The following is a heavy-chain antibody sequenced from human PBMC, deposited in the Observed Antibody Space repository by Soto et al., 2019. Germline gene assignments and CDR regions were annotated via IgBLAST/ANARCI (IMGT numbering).Heavy chain of an antibody. J-gene: IGHJ6*02. Sequence: SETLSLTCTVSGGSISSSSYYWGWIRQPPGKGLEWIGSIYYSGSTYYNPSLKSRVTISVDTSKNQFSLKLSSVTAADTAVYYCAKTTPHYYYYGMDVWGQGTTVTSP. CDR3: AKTTPHYYYYGMDV. V-gene: IGHV4-39*01. D-gene: IGHD4-17*01. CDR1: GGSISSSSYY. CDR2: IYYSGST.